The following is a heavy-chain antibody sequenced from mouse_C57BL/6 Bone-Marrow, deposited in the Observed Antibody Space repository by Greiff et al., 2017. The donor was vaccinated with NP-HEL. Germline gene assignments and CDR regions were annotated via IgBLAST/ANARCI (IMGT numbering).Heavy chain of an antibody. CDR1: GYAFSSSW. J-gene: IGHJ1*03. CDR2: IYPGDGDT. D-gene: IGHD1-1*01. V-gene: IGHV1-82*01. Sequence: QVQLKESGPELVKPGASVKISCKASGYAFSSSWMNWVKQRPGKGLEWIGRIYPGDGDTNYNGKFKGKATLTADKSSSTAYMQLSSLTSEDSAVYFCARITTVVAKGDWYFDVWGTGTTVTVSS. CDR3: ARITTVVAKGDWYFDV.